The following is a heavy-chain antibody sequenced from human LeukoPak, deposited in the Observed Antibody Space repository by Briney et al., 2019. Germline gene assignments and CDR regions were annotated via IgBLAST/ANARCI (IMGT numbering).Heavy chain of an antibody. CDR3: ARLVGASWFDS. J-gene: IGHJ5*01. CDR1: GDSVSSNSVT. CDR2: TYYRSKWSN. V-gene: IGHV6-1*01. Sequence: SQTLSLTCAISGDSVSSNSVTWNWIRQSPSRGLEWLGRTYYRSKWSNGYAVSMKSRITINPDTSKNQFSLQLNSVTPEDTAVYYCARLVGASWFDSWGQGTLVTVSS. D-gene: IGHD1-26*01.